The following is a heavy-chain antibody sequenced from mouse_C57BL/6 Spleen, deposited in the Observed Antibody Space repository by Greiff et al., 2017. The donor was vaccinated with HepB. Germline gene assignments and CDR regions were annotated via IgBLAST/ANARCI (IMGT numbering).Heavy chain of an antibody. CDR1: GYTFTSYW. CDR3: AREGGLYGHYGSHY. J-gene: IGHJ2*01. Sequence: QVQLQQSGTELVKPGAPVKLSCKASGYTFTSYWMHWVKQRPGQGLEWIGNINPSNGGTNYNEKFKSKATLTVDKSSSTAYMQLSSLTSEDSAVYYCAREGGLYGHYGSHYWGQGTTLTVSS. CDR2: INPSNGGT. D-gene: IGHD1-1*01. V-gene: IGHV1-53*01.